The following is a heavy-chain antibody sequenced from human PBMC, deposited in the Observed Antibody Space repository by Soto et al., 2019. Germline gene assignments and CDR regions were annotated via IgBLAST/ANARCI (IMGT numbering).Heavy chain of an antibody. Sequence: QLQLQESGPGLVKPSETLSLTCTVSGGSISSSSYYWGWIRQPPGKGLEWIGSIYYSGSTYYNPSLKSRVTISVDTSKNQFSLKLSSVTAADTAVYYCARPHNWERAFDYWGQGTLVTVSS. CDR1: GGSISSSSYY. D-gene: IGHD1-20*01. J-gene: IGHJ4*02. CDR2: IYYSGST. CDR3: ARPHNWERAFDY. V-gene: IGHV4-39*01.